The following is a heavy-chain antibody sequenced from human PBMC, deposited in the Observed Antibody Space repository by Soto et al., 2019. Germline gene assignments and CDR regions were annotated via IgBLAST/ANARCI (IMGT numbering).Heavy chain of an antibody. CDR1: GYSLTSYW. CDR2: ICPGDSGT. Sequence: GESLQISGKGSGYSLTSYWISGVGQLPGKGLEWMGIICPGDSGTRYSPSFQGQGTISADKCIRTVYLQWSSMKASDTAMYFCARPYCTNGVCPHDAFDIWGQGTTVPVSS. V-gene: IGHV5-51*06. J-gene: IGHJ3*02. CDR3: ARPYCTNGVCPHDAFDI. D-gene: IGHD2-8*01.